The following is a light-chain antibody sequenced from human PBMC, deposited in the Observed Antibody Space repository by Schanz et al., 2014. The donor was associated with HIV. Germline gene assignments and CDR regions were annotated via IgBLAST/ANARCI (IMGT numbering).Light chain of an antibody. CDR3: QQYDNWPTWT. V-gene: IGKV3D-15*01. CDR2: DAS. J-gene: IGKJ1*01. Sequence: TQSPGTLSLSPGERATLSCRASQSVSSYLAWYQQKPGQAPRLLIYDASNRATGIPARFSGSGSGTEFTLTISSLQSEDFAVYYCQQYDNWPTWTFGQGTKVEIK. CDR1: QSVSSY.